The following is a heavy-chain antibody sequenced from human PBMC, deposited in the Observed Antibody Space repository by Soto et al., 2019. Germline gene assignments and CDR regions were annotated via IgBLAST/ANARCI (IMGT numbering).Heavy chain of an antibody. CDR2: IWYDGSNK. CDR3: ARVDCSGGSCYSRYYYYYGMDF. CDR1: GFTFSSYG. J-gene: IGHJ6*02. D-gene: IGHD2-15*01. Sequence: SLRLSCAASGFTFSSYGMHWVRQAPGKGLEWVAVIWYDGSNKYYADSVKGRFTISRDNSKNTLYLQMNSLRAEDTAVYYCARVDCSGGSCYSRYYYYYGMDFWGQGTTVTVSS. V-gene: IGHV3-33*01.